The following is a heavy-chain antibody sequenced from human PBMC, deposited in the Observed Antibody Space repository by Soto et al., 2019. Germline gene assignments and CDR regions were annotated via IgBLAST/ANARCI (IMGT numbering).Heavy chain of an antibody. Sequence: QITLKESGPTLVKPTQTLTLTCTFSGFSLTTRGVGVGWIRQPPGKDLEWLALLYWDDDEGYSPSLNSSLTTTKDTSTKQLVFTMTNSDPAEAAAYYFAHRPRGYSYHFDSWGQGSLVTVSS. CDR3: AHRPRGYSYHFDS. CDR2: LYWDDDE. D-gene: IGHD5-18*01. V-gene: IGHV2-5*02. CDR1: GFSLTTRGVG. J-gene: IGHJ4*02.